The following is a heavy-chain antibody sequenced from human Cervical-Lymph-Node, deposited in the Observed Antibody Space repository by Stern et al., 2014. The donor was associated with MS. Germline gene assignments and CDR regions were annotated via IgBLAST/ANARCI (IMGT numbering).Heavy chain of an antibody. CDR1: GGSISSGAYY. Sequence: QVQLQESGPGQVKPSQTLSLSCTVSGGSISSGAYYWSWIRQVPGKGLEWVGHVYYSGHTYYNPSLKSRVIISLDTPKNQFSLQLRSVTAADTAVYFCARDRQDSSVTSGDGFDPWGQGTLVTVSP. CDR2: VYYSGHT. V-gene: IGHV4-31*03. J-gene: IGHJ5*02. D-gene: IGHD4-17*01. CDR3: ARDRQDSSVTSGDGFDP.